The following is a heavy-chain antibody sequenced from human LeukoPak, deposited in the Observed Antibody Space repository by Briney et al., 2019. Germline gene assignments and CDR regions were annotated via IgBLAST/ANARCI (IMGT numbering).Heavy chain of an antibody. Sequence: GGSLRLSCAASGFTFSSYSMNWVRQAPGKGLEWVSSISSSSYIYYADSVKGRFTISRDNAKNSLYLQMNSLRAEDTAVYYCAREPLEMATIGEFDYWGQGTLVTVSS. CDR3: AREPLEMATIGEFDY. CDR1: GFTFSSYS. D-gene: IGHD5-24*01. V-gene: IGHV3-21*01. J-gene: IGHJ4*02. CDR2: ISSSSYI.